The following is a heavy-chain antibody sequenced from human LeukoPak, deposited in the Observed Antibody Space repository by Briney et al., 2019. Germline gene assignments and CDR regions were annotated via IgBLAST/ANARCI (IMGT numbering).Heavy chain of an antibody. CDR2: IYYSGST. CDR3: ARLSAVAVAGAYYFDY. V-gene: IGHV4-39*01. CDR1: GGSFSGYY. J-gene: IGHJ4*02. D-gene: IGHD6-19*01. Sequence: SETLSLTCAVYGGSFSGYYLGWIRQPPGKGLEWIGSIYYSGSTYYNPSLKSRVTISVDTSKNQFSLKLSSVTAADTAVYYCARLSAVAVAGAYYFDYWGQGTLVTVSS.